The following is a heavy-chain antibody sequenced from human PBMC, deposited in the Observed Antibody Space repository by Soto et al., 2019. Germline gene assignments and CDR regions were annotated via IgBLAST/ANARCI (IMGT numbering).Heavy chain of an antibody. J-gene: IGHJ4*02. CDR2: IIPIFGTA. CDR3: ARAVAVAADFDY. CDR1: GGTFSIYS. D-gene: IGHD6-19*01. Sequence: SVKVSCKASGGTFSIYSISWVRQAPGQGLEWMGGIIPIFGTANYAQKFQGRVTITADESTSTAYMELSSLRSEDTAVYYCARAVAVAADFDYWGQGTLVTVSS. V-gene: IGHV1-69*13.